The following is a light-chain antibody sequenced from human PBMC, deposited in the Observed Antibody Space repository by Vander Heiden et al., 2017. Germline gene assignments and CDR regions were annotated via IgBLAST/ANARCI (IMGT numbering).Light chain of an antibody. CDR3: QQDHSFLIS. CDR1: QDISTY. Sequence: AIRITQSPSSLSASTGDRVTITCRASQDISTYLAWYQQKPGKAPKLLMYGTSTLQSGVPSRFSGSGSGTNFTLTINGLQSDDFATYHCQQDHSFLISFGQGTRLEI. J-gene: IGKJ5*01. V-gene: IGKV1-8*01. CDR2: GTS.